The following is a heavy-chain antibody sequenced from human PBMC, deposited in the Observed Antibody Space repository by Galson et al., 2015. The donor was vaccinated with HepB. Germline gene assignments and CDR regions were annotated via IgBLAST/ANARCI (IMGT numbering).Heavy chain of an antibody. J-gene: IGHJ4*02. V-gene: IGHV3-7*03. Sequence: LRLSCAASGFTFNNYGMFWVRQAPGKGLEWVANIIQDGSEKYYVASVKGRFTISRDNAKNSLYLQMNSLRAEDTAIYFCSRSLDYWGQGTLVTVSA. CDR2: IIQDGSEK. CDR3: SRSLDY. CDR1: GFTFNNYG.